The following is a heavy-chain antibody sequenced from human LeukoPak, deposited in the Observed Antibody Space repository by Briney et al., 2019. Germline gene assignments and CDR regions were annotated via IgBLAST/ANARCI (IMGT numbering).Heavy chain of an antibody. V-gene: IGHV1-2*02. CDR1: VYTFPVYY. Sequence: GASVTVSCKSSVYTFPVYYMHGVRQPPAQGREGMGCINPNRGGKNYAQKFRGRVNINRHTPISTPYIALSRLRSDDRHVYYCALTTTYGDYVYFDYWGQGTLVTVSS. CDR3: ALTTTYGDYVYFDY. CDR2: INPNRGGK. J-gene: IGHJ4*02. D-gene: IGHD4-17*01.